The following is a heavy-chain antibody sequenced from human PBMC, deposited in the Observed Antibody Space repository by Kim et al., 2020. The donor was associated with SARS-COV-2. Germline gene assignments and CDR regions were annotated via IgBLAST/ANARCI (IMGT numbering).Heavy chain of an antibody. Sequence: GGSLRLSCAASGFTFSSYGMHWVRQAPGKGLEWVAVISYDGSNKYYADSVKGRFTISRDNSKNTLYLQMNSLRAEDTAVYYCAKGALGGWELLSFFDYWGQGTLVTVSS. CDR2: ISYDGSNK. V-gene: IGHV3-30*18. D-gene: IGHD1-26*01. CDR1: GFTFSSYG. J-gene: IGHJ4*02. CDR3: AKGALGGWELLSFFDY.